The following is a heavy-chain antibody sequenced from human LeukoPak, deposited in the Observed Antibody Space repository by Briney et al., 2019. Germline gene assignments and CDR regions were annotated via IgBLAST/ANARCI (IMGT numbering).Heavy chain of an antibody. CDR2: IYYSGST. Sequence: SETLSLTCTVSGGSISSSSYYWGWIRQPPGKGLEWIGSIYYSGSTYYNPSLKSRVTISVDTSKNQFSLKLSSVTAADTAVYYCARTDPRDYYYYYMDVRGKGTTVTVSS. CDR3: ARTDPRDYYYYYMDV. J-gene: IGHJ6*03. V-gene: IGHV4-39*01. CDR1: GGSISSSSYY.